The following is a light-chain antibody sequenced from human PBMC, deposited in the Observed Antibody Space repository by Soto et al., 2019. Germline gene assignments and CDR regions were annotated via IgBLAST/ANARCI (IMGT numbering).Light chain of an antibody. CDR2: EGS. Sequence: QSALTQPASVSGSPGQSITISSTGTTSVVGTYNLVPWYHQHPGKAPKLMIYEGSKWPSGVSNRFSGSKSGNTASLTISGLQAEDEADYYCCSYADSTTYVFGTGTKVTVL. J-gene: IGLJ1*01. CDR3: CSYADSTTYV. CDR1: TSVVGTYNL. V-gene: IGLV2-23*01.